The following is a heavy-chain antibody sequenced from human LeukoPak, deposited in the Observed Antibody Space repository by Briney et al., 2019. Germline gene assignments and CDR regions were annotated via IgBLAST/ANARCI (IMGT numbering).Heavy chain of an antibody. CDR2: INSDGSAP. Sequence: PGGSLRLSCAASGFPFSSYWMHWVRQVPGKGLLWVSRINSDGSAPIYADSVRGRFTISRDNAKNTLYLQMSGLRVEDTAVYHCASDSPYYGMDVWGQGTTVTVSS. CDR1: GFPFSSYW. V-gene: IGHV3-74*01. J-gene: IGHJ6*02. CDR3: ASDSPYYGMDV.